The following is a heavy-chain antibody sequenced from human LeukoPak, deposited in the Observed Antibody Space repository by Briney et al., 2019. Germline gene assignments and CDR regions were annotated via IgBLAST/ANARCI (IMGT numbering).Heavy chain of an antibody. Sequence: TGGSLRLSCAASGFTFSSYAMSWVRQAPGKGLEWVSAISGSGGSTYYADSVKGRFTISRDNSKNTLYLQMNSLRAEDTAVYYCATRWGRDGYKRVYYFDYWGQGTLVTVSS. D-gene: IGHD5-24*01. J-gene: IGHJ4*02. V-gene: IGHV3-23*01. CDR2: ISGSGGST. CDR1: GFTFSSYA. CDR3: ATRWGRDGYKRVYYFDY.